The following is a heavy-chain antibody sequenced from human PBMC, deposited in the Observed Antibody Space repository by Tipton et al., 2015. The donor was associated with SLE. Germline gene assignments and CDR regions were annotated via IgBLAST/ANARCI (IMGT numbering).Heavy chain of an antibody. CDR3: ASPPGGGNVAFDI. D-gene: IGHD4-23*01. Sequence: QSGPEVKKPGSSVKASCKASGGTFSSYTISWVRQAPGQGLEWMGRIIPILGIANYAQKFQGRVTITADKSTSTAYMELSSLRSEDTAVYYCASPPGGGNVAFDIWGQGTMVTVSS. CDR2: IIPILGIA. J-gene: IGHJ3*02. V-gene: IGHV1-69*02. CDR1: GGTFSSYT.